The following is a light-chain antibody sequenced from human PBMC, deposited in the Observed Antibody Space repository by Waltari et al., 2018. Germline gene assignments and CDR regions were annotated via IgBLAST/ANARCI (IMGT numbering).Light chain of an antibody. Sequence: QSVLTQPPSVSAAPGQKVSIPCSGRNSNIRTNYVSWYQQLPGTAPKLLIYDNTKRPSEIPGRFSGSKSGTSATLDITGLQTGDEAVYYCGSWDSALTTVIFGGGTKLTVL. V-gene: IGLV1-51*01. CDR3: GSWDSALTTVI. CDR2: DNT. CDR1: NSNIRTNY. J-gene: IGLJ2*01.